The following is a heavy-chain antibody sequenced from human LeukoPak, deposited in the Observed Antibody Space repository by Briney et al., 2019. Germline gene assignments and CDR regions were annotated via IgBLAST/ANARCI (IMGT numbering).Heavy chain of an antibody. Sequence: ASVKVSCKASGYTFTGYYMHWVRQAPGQGLEWMGWINPNSGGTNYAQKFQGWVTMTRDTSISTAYMELSRLRSDDTAVYYCARADCSSTSCYTWGSNWFDPWGQGTLVTVSS. D-gene: IGHD2-2*02. CDR1: GYTFTGYY. CDR3: ARADCSSTSCYTWGSNWFDP. CDR2: INPNSGGT. V-gene: IGHV1-2*04. J-gene: IGHJ5*02.